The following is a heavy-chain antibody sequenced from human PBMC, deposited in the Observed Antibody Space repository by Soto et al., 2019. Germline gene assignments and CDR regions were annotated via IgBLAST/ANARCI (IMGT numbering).Heavy chain of an antibody. V-gene: IGHV1-69*02. CDR3: ARGYCSGGSCYQIFDY. J-gene: IGHJ4*02. Sequence: SVKVSCKASGGTFSSYTISWVRQAPGQGLEWMGRIIPILGIANYAQKFQGRVTITADKSTSTAYMELSSLRSEDTAVYYCARGYCSGGSCYQIFDYWGQGTLVTVSS. D-gene: IGHD2-15*01. CDR2: IIPILGIA. CDR1: GGTFSSYT.